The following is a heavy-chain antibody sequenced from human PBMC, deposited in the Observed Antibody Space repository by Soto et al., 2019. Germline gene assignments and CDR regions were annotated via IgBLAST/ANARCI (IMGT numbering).Heavy chain of an antibody. J-gene: IGHJ4*02. D-gene: IGHD5-18*01. CDR2: IIPIFGTA. V-gene: IGHV1-69*13. CDR3: ARDKGTIGYSYGRYYFDY. Sequence: SVKVSCKASGGTFSSYAISWVRQAPGQGLEWMGGIIPIFGTANYAQKFQGRVTITADESTSTAYMELSSLRSEDTAVYYCARDKGTIGYSYGRYYFDYWGQGTLVTVSS. CDR1: GGTFSSYA.